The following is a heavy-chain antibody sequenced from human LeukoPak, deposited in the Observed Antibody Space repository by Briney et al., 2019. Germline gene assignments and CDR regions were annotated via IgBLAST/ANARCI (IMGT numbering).Heavy chain of an antibody. CDR2: ISAYNGNT. V-gene: IGHV1-18*01. D-gene: IGHD3-10*01. J-gene: IGHJ4*02. CDR3: ARHTLYGSGSYYVYYFDY. Sequence: ASVKVSCKASGYTFTSYGISWVRQAPGQGLECMGWISAYNGNTNYAQKLQGRVTMTTDTSTSTAYMELRSLRSDDTAVYYCARHTLYGSGSYYVYYFDYWGQGTLVTVSS. CDR1: GYTFTSYG.